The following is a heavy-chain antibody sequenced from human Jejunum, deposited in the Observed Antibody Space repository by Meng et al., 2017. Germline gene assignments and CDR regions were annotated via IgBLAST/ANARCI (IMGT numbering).Heavy chain of an antibody. CDR3: ARASLAAREDVGVSGGHFDY. J-gene: IGHJ4*02. Sequence: QVQPQASGPALVEPSQPLALACTVSGASISGSGGYYWSWIRQHPAKGLELIGYIYYIGDTYYNPSLRSRVDISVDTSKNHFSLTLSSVSAADTAVYYCARASLAAREDVGVSGGHFDYWGQGTVVTVSS. D-gene: IGHD1-26*01. V-gene: IGHV4-31*03. CDR2: IYYIGDT. CDR1: GASISGSGGYY.